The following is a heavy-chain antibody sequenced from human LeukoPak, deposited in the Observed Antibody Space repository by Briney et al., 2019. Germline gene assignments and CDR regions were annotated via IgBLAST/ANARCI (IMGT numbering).Heavy chain of an antibody. CDR1: GFTFSSYW. Sequence: GGSLRLSCAASGFTFSSYWMSWVRQAAGKGLEWVANIKQDGSEKYYVGSVKSRFTISRDNDKNSLYLQMNSLRAEDTAVYYCARVPAADYYYYYYVDVWGKGTTVTVSS. D-gene: IGHD2-2*01. V-gene: IGHV3-7*01. J-gene: IGHJ6*03. CDR2: IKQDGSEK. CDR3: ARVPAADYYYYYYVDV.